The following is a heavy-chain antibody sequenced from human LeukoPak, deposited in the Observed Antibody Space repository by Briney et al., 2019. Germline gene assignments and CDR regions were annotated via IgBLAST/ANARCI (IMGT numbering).Heavy chain of an antibody. CDR2: ISGYGGST. V-gene: IGHV3-43*02. J-gene: IGHJ4*02. CDR1: GFTFDDYA. D-gene: IGHD6-19*01. Sequence: GGSLRLSCAASGFTFDDYAMHWVRQAPGKGLEWVSLISGYGGSTYYADSVKGRFTISRDNSKNSLYLQMNSLRTEDTALYYCAKETEPGIAVAGVDYWGQGTLVTVSA. CDR3: AKETEPGIAVAGVDY.